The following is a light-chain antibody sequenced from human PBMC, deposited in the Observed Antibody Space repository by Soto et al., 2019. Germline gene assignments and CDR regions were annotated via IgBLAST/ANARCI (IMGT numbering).Light chain of an antibody. Sequence: QSVLAQPASVSGSPGQSITISCTGTSSDVGGYNYVSWYQQHPGKAPKLMIYEVSNRPSGVSNRFSGSKSGNTASLTISGLQAEDEADYYCSSYTANIYHVFGTGTKVTVL. V-gene: IGLV2-14*01. CDR3: SSYTANIYHV. J-gene: IGLJ1*01. CDR1: SSDVGGYNY. CDR2: EVS.